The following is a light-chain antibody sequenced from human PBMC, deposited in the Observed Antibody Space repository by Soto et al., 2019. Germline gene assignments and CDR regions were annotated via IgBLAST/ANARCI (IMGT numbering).Light chain of an antibody. Sequence: SYELTQPPSVSVAPGKTARITCGGTNIGSKSVHWYQQRPGQAPVLVIYHDSDRPSGIPERFSGSNSGNTATLTISRVEAGDEADYYCQVWDSSYEHVVFGGGTQLTVL. CDR3: QVWDSSYEHVV. CDR1: NIGSKS. J-gene: IGLJ2*01. CDR2: HDS. V-gene: IGLV3-21*04.